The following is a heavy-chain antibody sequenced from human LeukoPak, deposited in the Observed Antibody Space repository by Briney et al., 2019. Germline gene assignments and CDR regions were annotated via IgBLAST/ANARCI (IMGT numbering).Heavy chain of an antibody. J-gene: IGHJ4*02. CDR2: ISWNSGSI. D-gene: IGHD5-18*01. CDR3: ARTKWIQLWLSYFDY. CDR1: GFTFDDYA. V-gene: IGHV3-9*01. Sequence: GRSLRLSCAASGFTFDDYAMHWVRQAPGKGLEWVSGISWNSGSIGYADSVKGRFTTSRDNAKNSLYLQMNSLRAEDTAVYYCARTKWIQLWLSYFDYWGQGTLVTVSS.